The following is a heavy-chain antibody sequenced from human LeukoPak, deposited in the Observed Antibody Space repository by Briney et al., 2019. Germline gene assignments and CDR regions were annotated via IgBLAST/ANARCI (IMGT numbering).Heavy chain of an antibody. Sequence: GGTLTRYCSASGFIFSSYPRSWVRQGPGKGRKWFSAISGTAENTYYADSVQGRFRISRDNSRNTVHLQMNSLSPEDTAVYYCANQRGGFWGQGTLVTVSS. CDR3: ANQRGGF. V-gene: IGHV3-23*01. CDR2: ISGTAENT. CDR1: GFIFSSYP. D-gene: IGHD3-10*01. J-gene: IGHJ4*02.